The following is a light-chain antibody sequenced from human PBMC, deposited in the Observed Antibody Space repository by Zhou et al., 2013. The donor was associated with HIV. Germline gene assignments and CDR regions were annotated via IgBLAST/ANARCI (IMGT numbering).Light chain of an antibody. V-gene: IGKV3-11*01. Sequence: EVVLTQSPTTLSLSPGERATLSCRAGQSVSNYLAWYQQKPGQAPRLLIYDASNRATGIPARFSGSGSGTDFTLTISSLEPEDFAVYYCQQRNAWPITFGQGTRLE. CDR1: QSVSNY. J-gene: IGKJ5*01. CDR3: QQRNAWPIT. CDR2: DAS.